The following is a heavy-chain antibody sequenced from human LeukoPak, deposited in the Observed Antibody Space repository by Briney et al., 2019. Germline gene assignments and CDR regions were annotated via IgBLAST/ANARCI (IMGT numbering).Heavy chain of an antibody. CDR3: VRGHRTSSAYHCNAMDV. Sequence: SETLSLTCTVSGGSISSGSYWWSWIRQHPERGLEWIGYHYYSGNTYYNPSLKSRVSISVDTSKNQLSLTLTSVTAADTAVYYCVRGHRTSSAYHCNAMDVWGQGTTVTVSS. V-gene: IGHV4-31*03. D-gene: IGHD2-8*01. CDR2: HYYSGNT. J-gene: IGHJ6*02. CDR1: GGSISSGSYW.